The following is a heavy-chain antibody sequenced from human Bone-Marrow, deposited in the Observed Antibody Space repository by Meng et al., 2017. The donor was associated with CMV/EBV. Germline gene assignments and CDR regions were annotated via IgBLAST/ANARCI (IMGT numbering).Heavy chain of an antibody. D-gene: IGHD3-22*01. J-gene: IGHJ4*02. Sequence: SCAASGFTFSSYAMHWVRQAPGKGLEWVAVISYDGSNKYYADSVKGRFTISRDNSKNTLYLQMNSLRAEDTAVYYCARGIVVVNPYYFDYWGQGTLVTVSS. CDR1: GFTFSSYA. CDR2: ISYDGSNK. V-gene: IGHV3-30*04. CDR3: ARGIVVVNPYYFDY.